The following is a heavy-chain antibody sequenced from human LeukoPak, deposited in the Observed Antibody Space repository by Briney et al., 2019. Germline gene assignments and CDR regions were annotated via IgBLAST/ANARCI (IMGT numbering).Heavy chain of an antibody. CDR2: ISHSGST. J-gene: IGHJ4*02. V-gene: IGHV4-38-2*01. CDR3: ARLGIGWPFDY. Sequence: SETLSLTCAVSGYSISSGYYWGWLRQPPGKGLEWIATISHSGSTNYNPSLKRRVTISVDTPKNQFSLKLSSMTAADTAVYYCARLGIGWPFDYWGQGTLVTVSS. CDR1: GYSISSGYY. D-gene: IGHD6-19*01.